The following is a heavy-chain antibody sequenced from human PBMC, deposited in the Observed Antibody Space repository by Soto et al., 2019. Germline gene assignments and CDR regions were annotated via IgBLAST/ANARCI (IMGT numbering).Heavy chain of an antibody. CDR2: ISYDGSNK. CDR3: ARDGFDGWLLGTD. D-gene: IGHD2-15*01. V-gene: IGHV3-30-3*01. CDR1: GFTFSSYA. Sequence: GGSLRLSCAASGFTFSSYAMHWVRQAPGKGLEWVAVISYDGSNKYYADSVKGRFTISRDNSKNTLYLQMNSLRAEDTAVYYCARDGFDGWLLGTDWGQGTLVTVSS. J-gene: IGHJ4*02.